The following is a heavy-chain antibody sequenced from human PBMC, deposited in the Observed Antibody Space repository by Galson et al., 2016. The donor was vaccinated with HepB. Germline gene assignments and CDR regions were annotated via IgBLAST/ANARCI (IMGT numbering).Heavy chain of an antibody. CDR2: IYSGDST. CDR1: GFTVSTNY. V-gene: IGHV3-53*01. Sequence: SLRLSCAAPGFTVSTNYMSWVRQAPGKGLEWVSVIYSGDSTYYADSVKDRFTISRDNSKNTLYLQMNSLRAEDTAVYDCARDPHSIAAAGTCWGQGTTVTVSS. D-gene: IGHD6-13*01. CDR3: ARDPHSIAAAGTC. J-gene: IGHJ6*02.